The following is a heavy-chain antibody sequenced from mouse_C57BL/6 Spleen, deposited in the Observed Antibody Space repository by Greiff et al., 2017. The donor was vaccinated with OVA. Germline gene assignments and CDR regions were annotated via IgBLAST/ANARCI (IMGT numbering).Heavy chain of an antibody. Sequence: VNVVESGPGLVAPSQSLSITCTVSGFSLTSYGVSWVRQPPGKGLEWLGVIWGDGSTTYHSAIISSLSISKDNSKSQDYLKRNSLQTDGTATYYGAKPYGSSYFDVWGTGTTVTVSS. CDR1: GFSLTSYG. D-gene: IGHD1-1*01. V-gene: IGHV2-3*01. J-gene: IGHJ1*03. CDR2: IWGDGST. CDR3: AKPYGSSYFDV.